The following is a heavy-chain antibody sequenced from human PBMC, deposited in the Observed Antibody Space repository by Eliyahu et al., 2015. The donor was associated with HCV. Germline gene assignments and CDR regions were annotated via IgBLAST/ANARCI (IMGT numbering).Heavy chain of an antibody. CDR2: IYWDDDK. Sequence: QITLKESGPTLVKPTQTLTLTCTFSGFSLSTSGVGVGWIRQPPGKALEWLALIYWDDDKRYSPSLKSRLTITKDTSKNQVVLTMTNMDPVDTATYYCAHRRLATICDAFDIWGQGTMVTVSS. V-gene: IGHV2-5*02. CDR3: AHRRLATICDAFDI. J-gene: IGHJ3*02. D-gene: IGHD5-12*01. CDR1: GFSLSTSGVG.